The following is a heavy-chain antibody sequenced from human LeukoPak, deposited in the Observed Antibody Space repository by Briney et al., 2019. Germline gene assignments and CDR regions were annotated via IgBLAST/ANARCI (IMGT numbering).Heavy chain of an antibody. CDR1: GFTFSSYG. J-gene: IGHJ3*02. D-gene: IGHD6-19*01. CDR2: IWYDGSNK. Sequence: GGSLRHSCAASGFTFSSYGMHWVRQAPGKGLEWVAVIWYDGSNKYYADSVKGRFTISRDNSKNTLYLQMNSLRAEDTAVYYCAREASGWYFRGAFDIWGQGTMVTVSS. V-gene: IGHV3-33*01. CDR3: AREASGWYFRGAFDI.